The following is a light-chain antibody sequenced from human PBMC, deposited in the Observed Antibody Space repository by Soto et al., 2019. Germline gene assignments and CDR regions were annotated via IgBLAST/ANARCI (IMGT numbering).Light chain of an antibody. CDR1: SSDVGGYNY. CDR3: SSYTTSSTQV. J-gene: IGLJ2*01. CDR2: DVS. V-gene: IGLV2-14*01. Sequence: QSVLTQPASVSGSPGQSITISCTGTSSDVGGYNYVSWYQQHPGKAPKLMIYDVSKRPSGVSNRFSGSKSGNTASLTISGLHAADEDDYYCSSYTTSSTQVFGGGTQLTVL.